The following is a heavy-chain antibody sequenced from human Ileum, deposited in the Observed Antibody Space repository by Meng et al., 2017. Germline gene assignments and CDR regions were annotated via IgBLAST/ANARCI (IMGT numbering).Heavy chain of an antibody. Sequence: GESLKISCAASGFKFGDYWMTWVRQVPGKGPEWVANIKDDGGGKYHVDSVKGRFTISRDNVKSSLYLQMNSLIEEDTAVYYCAKVGYCGWCLANWGQGTVVNGAS. J-gene: IGHJ4*03. CDR2: IKDDGGGK. CDR1: GFKFGDYW. V-gene: IGHV3-7*01. CDR3: AKVGYCGWCLAN. D-gene: IGHD6-19*01.